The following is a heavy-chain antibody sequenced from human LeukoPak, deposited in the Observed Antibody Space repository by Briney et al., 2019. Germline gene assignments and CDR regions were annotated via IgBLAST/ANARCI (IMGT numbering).Heavy chain of an antibody. Sequence: GGSLRLSCTASGFTFGDYAMSWVRQAPGKGLEWVGFIRSKAYGGTTEYAASVKGRFTISRDDSKSIAYLQMNSLRAEDTAVYYCAGGGFGEAYYYYYYMDVWGKGTTVTVSS. J-gene: IGHJ6*03. CDR3: AGGGFGEAYYYYYYMDV. D-gene: IGHD3-10*01. V-gene: IGHV3-49*04. CDR1: GFTFGDYA. CDR2: IRSKAYGGTT.